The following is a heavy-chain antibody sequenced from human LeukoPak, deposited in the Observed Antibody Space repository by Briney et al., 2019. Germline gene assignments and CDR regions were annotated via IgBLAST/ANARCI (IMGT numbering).Heavy chain of an antibody. J-gene: IGHJ5*02. CDR3: ARHLGYCSSTSCYTIIGWFDP. V-gene: IGHV4-39*01. CDR1: GGPISSSSYY. D-gene: IGHD2-2*02. CDR2: IYYSGST. Sequence: SETLSLTCTVSGGPISSSSYYWGWIRQPPGKGLEWIGSIYYSGSTYYNPSLKSRLTISVDTSKNQFSLKLSSVTATDTAVYYCARHLGYCSSTSCYTIIGWFDPWGQGTLVTVSS.